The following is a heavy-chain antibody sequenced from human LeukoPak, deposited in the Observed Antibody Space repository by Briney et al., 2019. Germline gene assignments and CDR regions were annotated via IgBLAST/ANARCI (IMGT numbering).Heavy chain of an antibody. CDR2: ISYDGSNK. J-gene: IGHJ4*02. CDR1: GFTFSSYA. CDR3: SRSRRGFGYFDY. D-gene: IGHD3-3*01. V-gene: IGHV3-30*04. Sequence: PGGSLRLSCAASGFTFSSYAMHWVRQAPGKGLEWVAVISYDGSNKYYADSVKGRFTISRDNSKNTLYLQMNSLRAEDTAVYYCSRSRRGFGYFDYWGQGTLVTVSS.